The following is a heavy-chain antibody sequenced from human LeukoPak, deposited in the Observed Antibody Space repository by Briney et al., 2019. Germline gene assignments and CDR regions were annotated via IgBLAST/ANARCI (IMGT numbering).Heavy chain of an antibody. CDR2: IYYSGST. D-gene: IGHD2-8*01. CDR3: ARLHLIAADAFDI. Sequence: PSETLSLTCTVSGGSISSSSYYWGWIRQPPGKGLEWIGSIYYSGSTYYNPSLKSRVTISVDTSKNQFSLKLSSVTAADTAVYYCARLHLIAADAFDIWGQGTMVTVSS. J-gene: IGHJ3*02. V-gene: IGHV4-39*01. CDR1: GGSISSSSYY.